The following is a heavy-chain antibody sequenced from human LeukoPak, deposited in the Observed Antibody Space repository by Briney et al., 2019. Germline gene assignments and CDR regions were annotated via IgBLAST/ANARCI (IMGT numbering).Heavy chain of an antibody. Sequence: GGSLRLSCAASGVSVSSNFMIWVRQAPGKGLEWVSLIYSGGETSYADSVKGRFSISRDNSKNTLYLQMNSLRVEDSAVYYCTRDPPAVAINTYAWGQGTLVTVSS. V-gene: IGHV3-66*01. CDR2: IYSGGET. D-gene: IGHD6-13*01. J-gene: IGHJ5*02. CDR3: TRDPPAVAINTYA. CDR1: GVSVSSNF.